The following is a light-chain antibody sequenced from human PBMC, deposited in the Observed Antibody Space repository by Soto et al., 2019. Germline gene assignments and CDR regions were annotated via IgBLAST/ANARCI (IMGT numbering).Light chain of an antibody. CDR2: DVN. J-gene: IGLJ1*01. CDR1: SSDVGGYNY. CDR3: SSHAGSDNPFV. Sequence: QSALTQPPSASGXXXXSVTXXXTXTSSDVGGYNYVSWYQQHPGKAPKVMIYDVNKRPSGVPDRFSGSKSGNTASLTVSGLQAEDEADYYCSSHAGSDNPFVFGTGTQLTVL. V-gene: IGLV2-8*01.